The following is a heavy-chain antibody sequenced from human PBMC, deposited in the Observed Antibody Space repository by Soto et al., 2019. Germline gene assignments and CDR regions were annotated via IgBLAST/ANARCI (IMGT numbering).Heavy chain of an antibody. CDR2: IKSKTDGGTT. J-gene: IGHJ6*02. CDR1: GFTFSNAW. CDR3: TTAGEGSYGYYYYGMDV. D-gene: IGHD1-26*01. Sequence: GGSLRLSCAASGFTFSNAWMSWVRQAPGKGLEWVGRIKSKTDGGTTDYAAPVKGRFTISRDDSKNTLYLQMNSLKTEDTAVYYCTTAGEGSYGYYYYGMDVWGQGTTVTVS. V-gene: IGHV3-15*01.